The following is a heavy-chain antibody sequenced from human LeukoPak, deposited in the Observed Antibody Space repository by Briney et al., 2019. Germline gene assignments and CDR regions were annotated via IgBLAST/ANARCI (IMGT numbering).Heavy chain of an antibody. Sequence: PGGSLRLSCAASGFTFSSSDMHWVRQSTGDGLEWVSAISTAGDTYYLDSVKGRFTISRENAKNSLYLQMNSLRAADTAVYYCGREYSSGYYYFYAFDIWGQGTMVTVSS. CDR2: ISTAGDT. V-gene: IGHV3-13*01. D-gene: IGHD3-22*01. CDR1: GFTFSSSD. J-gene: IGHJ3*02. CDR3: GREYSSGYYYFYAFDI.